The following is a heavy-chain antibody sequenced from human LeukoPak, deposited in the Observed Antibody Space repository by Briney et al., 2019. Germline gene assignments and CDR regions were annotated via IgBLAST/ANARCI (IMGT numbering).Heavy chain of an antibody. Sequence: SETLSLTCTVSGYSISSGYYWGWIRQPPGKGLEWIGSIYNSGSTYYNPSLKSRVTISVDTSKNQFSLKLSSVTAADTAVYYCARDPMGHYDYGDYAVAYWGQGTLVTVSS. V-gene: IGHV4-38-2*02. J-gene: IGHJ4*02. D-gene: IGHD4-17*01. CDR2: IYNSGST. CDR3: ARDPMGHYDYGDYAVAY. CDR1: GYSISSGYY.